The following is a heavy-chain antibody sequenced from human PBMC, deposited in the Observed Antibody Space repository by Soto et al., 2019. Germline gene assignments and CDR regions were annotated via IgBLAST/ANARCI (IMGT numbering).Heavy chain of an antibody. D-gene: IGHD3-3*01. CDR2: INHSGST. CDR3: ARGRGGVVTENYNWFDP. J-gene: IGHJ5*02. CDR1: GGSFSGYY. V-gene: IGHV4-34*01. Sequence: SETLSLTCAVYGGSFSGYYWSWIRQPPGKGLEWIGEINHSGSTNYNPSLKSRVTISVDTSKNQFSLKLSSVTAADTAVYYCARGRGGVVTENYNWFDPWGQGTLVTVSS.